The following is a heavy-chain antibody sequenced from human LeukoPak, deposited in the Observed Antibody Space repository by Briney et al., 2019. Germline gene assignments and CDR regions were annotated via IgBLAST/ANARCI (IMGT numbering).Heavy chain of an antibody. CDR2: IHNGGDT. D-gene: IGHD6-19*01. Sequence: PSETLSLTCTVSGGYINNYFFSWIRQPPGGGLEYIGCIHNGGDTNYNPSLKSRVTISEDTSKNQLSLKLSSVTAADTAVYYCAGTRQWLAFDSWGQGTLVTVSS. CDR3: AGTRQWLAFDS. J-gene: IGHJ4*02. CDR1: GGYINNYF. V-gene: IGHV4-59*01.